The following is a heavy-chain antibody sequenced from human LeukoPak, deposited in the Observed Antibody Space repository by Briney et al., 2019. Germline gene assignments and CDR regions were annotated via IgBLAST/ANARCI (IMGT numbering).Heavy chain of an antibody. CDR1: GYTFTSYG. CDR3: ARGSSGWYGSDFDL. Sequence: ASVKVSRKASGYTFTSYGISWVRQAPGQGLEWMGWICAYNGNTNYAQKLQGRVTITTDTSTSTAYMELRSLRSDDTAVYYCARGSSGWYGSDFDLWGRGTLVTVSS. D-gene: IGHD6-19*01. J-gene: IGHJ2*01. CDR2: ICAYNGNT. V-gene: IGHV1-18*04.